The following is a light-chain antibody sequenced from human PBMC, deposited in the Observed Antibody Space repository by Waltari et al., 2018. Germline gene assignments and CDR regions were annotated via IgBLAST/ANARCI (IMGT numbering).Light chain of an antibody. J-gene: IGLJ2*01. Sequence: QLVLTQSPSASASLGASVKLTCTLSSGHSIYAIAWHQQQPEKGPRYLMKLNTDGSHSRGDGIPDRFSGSGSGAERYLTISSLQSEDDSDYSCQTWGTGIRVFGGGTKLTAL. V-gene: IGLV4-69*01. CDR1: SGHSIYA. CDR3: QTWGTGIRV. CDR2: LNTDGSH.